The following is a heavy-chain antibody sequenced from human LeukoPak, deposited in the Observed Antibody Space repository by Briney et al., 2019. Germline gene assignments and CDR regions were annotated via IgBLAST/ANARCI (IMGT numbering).Heavy chain of an antibody. CDR3: GRHLYGSGSSRGFDY. V-gene: IGHV4-59*08. D-gene: IGHD3-10*01. J-gene: IGHJ4*02. CDR2: IYYSGST. Sequence: SETLSLTCTVSGGSISSYYWSWIRHPPGKGLELIGYIYYSGSTNYNPSLKSRVTISVVTSKNQFSLKLSSVTAADTAVYYCGRHLYGSGSSRGFDYWGQGTLVTVSS. CDR1: GGSISSYY.